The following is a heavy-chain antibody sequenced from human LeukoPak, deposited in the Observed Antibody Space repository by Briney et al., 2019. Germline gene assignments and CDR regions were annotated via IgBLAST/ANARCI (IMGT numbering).Heavy chain of an antibody. J-gene: IGHJ4*02. CDR3: AKGGYSSSWYGVSGY. Sequence: GRSLRLSCAASGFTFSSYGMHWVRQAPGKGLEWVAVISYDGSNKYYADYVKGRFTISRDNSKNTLYLQMNSLRAEDTAVYYCAKGGYSSSWYGVSGYWGQGTLVTASS. D-gene: IGHD6-13*01. V-gene: IGHV3-30*18. CDR1: GFTFSSYG. CDR2: ISYDGSNK.